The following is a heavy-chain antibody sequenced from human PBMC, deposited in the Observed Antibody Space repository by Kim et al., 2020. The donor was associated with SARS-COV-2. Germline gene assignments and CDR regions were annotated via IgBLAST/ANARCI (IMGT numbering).Heavy chain of an antibody. CDR3: ARDSSWNYAAVAFDI. Sequence: ASVKVSCKASGYTFTSYYMHWVRQAPGQGLEWMGIINPSGGSTSYAQKFQGRVTMTRDTSTSTVYMELSSLRSEDTAVYYCARDSSWNYAAVAFDIWGQGTMVTVSS. J-gene: IGHJ3*02. V-gene: IGHV1-46*01. D-gene: IGHD1-7*01. CDR1: GYTFTSYY. CDR2: INPSGGST.